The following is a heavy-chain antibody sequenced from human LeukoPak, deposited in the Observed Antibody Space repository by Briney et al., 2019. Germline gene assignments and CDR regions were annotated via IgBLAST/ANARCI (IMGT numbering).Heavy chain of an antibody. D-gene: IGHD3-9*01. CDR1: GFTVSSNY. Sequence: GGSLRLSCAASGFTVSSNYMSWVRQAPGKGLEWVSVIYSGGSTYYADSVKGRFTISRDNSKNTLYLQMNSLRAEDTAVYYCARGVPDYDILTVHDYWGQGTLVTVSS. CDR2: IYSGGST. CDR3: ARGVPDYDILTVHDY. J-gene: IGHJ4*02. V-gene: IGHV3-53*01.